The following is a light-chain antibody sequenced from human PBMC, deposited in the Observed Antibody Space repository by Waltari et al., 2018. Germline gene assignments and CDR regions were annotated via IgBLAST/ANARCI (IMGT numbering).Light chain of an antibody. CDR1: LSLVYSDRNTF. CDR2: EVS. Sequence: VMTESPGAMPVTHGQPASISCRSTLSLVYSDRNTFLNWFQQRPQQSPMRLNYEVSRQDSVVPDRFSGSGSSTDFTLKISRVEAEDVGVYCCMQVLHSPPTFGQGTKLEIK. J-gene: IGKJ2*01. V-gene: IGKV2-30*01. CDR3: MQVLHSPPT.